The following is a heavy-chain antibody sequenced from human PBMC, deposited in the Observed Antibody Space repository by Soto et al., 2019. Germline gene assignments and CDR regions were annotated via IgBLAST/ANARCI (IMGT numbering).Heavy chain of an antibody. CDR2: INPNSGST. J-gene: IGHJ6*02. CDR1: GYTFTGYY. D-gene: IGHD5-18*01. V-gene: IGHV1-2*02. CDR3: ERVGDTAMVIWGMDV. Sequence: ASVKVSCKASGYTFTGYYMHWVRQAPGQGLEWMGWINPNSGSTTYAQRFQGRVTMTRDTSTSTVYMELSSLRSEDTAVYYCERVGDTAMVIWGMDVWGQGTTVTVSS.